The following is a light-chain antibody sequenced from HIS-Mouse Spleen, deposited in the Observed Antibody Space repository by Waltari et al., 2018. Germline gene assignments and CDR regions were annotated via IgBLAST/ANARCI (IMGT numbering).Light chain of an antibody. CDR3: AAWDDSLNGHWV. V-gene: IGLV1-44*01. CDR1: SSNIGSTT. CDR2: SNN. J-gene: IGLJ3*02. Sequence: QSVLTQPPSASGTPGPRVTISCSGSSSNIGSTTVNWSQQLPGTAPKLLIYSNNQRPSGVPDRFSGSKSGTSASLAISGLQSEDEADYYCAAWDDSLNGHWVFGGGTKLTVL.